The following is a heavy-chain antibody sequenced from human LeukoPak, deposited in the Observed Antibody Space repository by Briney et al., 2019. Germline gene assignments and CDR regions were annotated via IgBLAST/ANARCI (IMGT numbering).Heavy chain of an antibody. CDR1: GFTFSSYV. V-gene: IGHV3-23*01. J-gene: IGHJ4*02. Sequence: GGSLRLSCAASGFTFSSYVMSWVRQAPGKGLEWVSAISGSGGSTYYADSVKGRFTISRDNSKNTLYLQMNSLRAEDTAVYYXXXXXGYYDSSGLYDYWGQGTLVTVSS. CDR2: ISGSGGST. CDR3: XXXXGYYDSSGLYDY. D-gene: IGHD3-22*01.